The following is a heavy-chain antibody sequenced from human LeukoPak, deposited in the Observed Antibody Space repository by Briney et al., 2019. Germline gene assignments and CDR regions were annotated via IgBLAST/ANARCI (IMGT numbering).Heavy chain of an antibody. V-gene: IGHV4-34*01. Sequence: SETLSLTCAVYGGSFSGYYWSWTRQPPGKGLEWIGEINHSGSTNYNPSLKSRVTISVDTSKNQFSLKLSSVTAADTAVYYCARSFSGYSYGRLVYWGQGTLVTVSS. J-gene: IGHJ4*02. CDR3: ARSFSGYSYGRLVY. D-gene: IGHD5-18*01. CDR2: INHSGST. CDR1: GGSFSGYY.